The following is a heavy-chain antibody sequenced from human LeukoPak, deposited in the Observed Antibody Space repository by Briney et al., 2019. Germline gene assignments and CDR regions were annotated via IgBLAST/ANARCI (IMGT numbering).Heavy chain of an antibody. CDR1: GYTFINYY. J-gene: IGHJ4*02. D-gene: IGHD4-11*01. Sequence: ASVKVSCKASGYTFINYYMHWVRQAPGQGLEWMGIINPSGGTTSYAQNFQGRVTMTRDTSTSTVYMELSSLRSEDTAVYYCARAKTVIDDYSNYWGFDYWGQGTLVTVSS. CDR3: ARAKTVIDDYSNYWGFDY. CDR2: INPSGGTT. V-gene: IGHV1-46*01.